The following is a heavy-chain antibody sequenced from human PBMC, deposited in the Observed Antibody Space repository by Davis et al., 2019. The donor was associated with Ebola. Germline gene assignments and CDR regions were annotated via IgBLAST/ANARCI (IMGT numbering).Heavy chain of an antibody. CDR1: GGTFSSYA. D-gene: IGHD3-22*01. J-gene: IGHJ4*02. CDR3: ARESSYYDSSGYYSFDY. Sequence: AASVKVSCKASGGTFSSYAISWVRQAPGQGLEWMGRIIPILGIANYAQKFQGRVTITRDTSASTAYMELSSLRSEDTAVYYCARESSYYDSSGYYSFDYWGQGTLVTVSS. V-gene: IGHV1-69*04. CDR2: IIPILGIA.